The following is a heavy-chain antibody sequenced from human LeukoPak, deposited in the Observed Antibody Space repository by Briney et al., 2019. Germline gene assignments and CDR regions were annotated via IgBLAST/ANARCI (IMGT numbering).Heavy chain of an antibody. V-gene: IGHV3-15*01. D-gene: IGHD2-2*01. J-gene: IGHJ4*02. Sequence: GGSLRLSCAASGFTLSNAWMSWVRQAPGKGLEWVGRIRSQPNGGTTDYAAPVKGRFTISRDDSKNALFLQMNSLKTEDTAVYYCTTWAGGVVVTNWGQGTLVTVSS. CDR3: TTWAGGVVVTN. CDR1: GFTLSNAW. CDR2: IRSQPNGGTT.